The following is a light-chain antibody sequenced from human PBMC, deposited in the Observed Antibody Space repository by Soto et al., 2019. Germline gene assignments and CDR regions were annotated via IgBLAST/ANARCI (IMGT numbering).Light chain of an antibody. Sequence: ALTQPAVEFVSPMLSVTTTCTGTSSDGGGYIYVSWYKQHPGKAPKLMIYEVTNRPSRVSDRFSCTGSGNTTSLTITGLQTEDESDYYFFSYATDTTGIFXTDPQAAVL. J-gene: IGLJ1*01. CDR1: SSDGGGYIY. V-gene: IGLV2-14*01. CDR2: EVT. CDR3: FSYATDTTGI.